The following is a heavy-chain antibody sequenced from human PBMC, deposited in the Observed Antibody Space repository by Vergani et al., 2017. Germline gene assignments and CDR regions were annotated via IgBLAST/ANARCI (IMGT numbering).Heavy chain of an antibody. Sequence: QVHLVQSGAEVKNPGSSVQVSCKAPAGTFSSYAIIWVRHAPGQGLEWMGGIIPIFGTANYAQKFQGRVTSTADESTSTAYMELSSLRSEDTAVYYCAAAAGVGYYCDYWGQGTLVTVSS. D-gene: IGHD6-13*01. J-gene: IGHJ4*02. V-gene: IGHV1-69*12. CDR3: AAAAGVGYYCDY. CDR2: IIPIFGTA. CDR1: AGTFSSYA.